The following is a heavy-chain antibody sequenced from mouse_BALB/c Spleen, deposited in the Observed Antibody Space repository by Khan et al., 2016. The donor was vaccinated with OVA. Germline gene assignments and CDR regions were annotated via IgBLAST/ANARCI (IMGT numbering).Heavy chain of an antibody. J-gene: IGHJ4*01. CDR3: ASELGRYYAMDY. CDR2: ISNSGSA. Sequence: EVQLQESGPGLVKPSQSLSLTCTVTGYSITRDYAWNWIRQFPGNKLEWMGYISNSGSASYNPSLKSRISITRDTSKNQFFLQLDSVTTEDTATYYRASELGRYYAMDYWGQGTSVTVSS. D-gene: IGHD4-1*01. V-gene: IGHV3-2*02. CDR1: GYSITRDYA.